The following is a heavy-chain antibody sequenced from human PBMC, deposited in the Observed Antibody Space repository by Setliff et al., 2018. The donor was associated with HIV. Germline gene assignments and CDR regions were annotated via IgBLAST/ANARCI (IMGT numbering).Heavy chain of an antibody. V-gene: IGHV1-3*01. J-gene: IGHJ5*02. Sequence: EASVKVSCKASGYTFTSYAMHWVRQAPGQRLEWMGWINAGNGNTKYSQKFQGRVTITRDTSASTAYMELSSLRSEDTAVYYCAGGRFSSSWYFNWFDPWGQGTLVTVS. CDR3: AGGRFSSSWYFNWFDP. D-gene: IGHD6-13*01. CDR2: INAGNGNT. CDR1: GYTFTSYA.